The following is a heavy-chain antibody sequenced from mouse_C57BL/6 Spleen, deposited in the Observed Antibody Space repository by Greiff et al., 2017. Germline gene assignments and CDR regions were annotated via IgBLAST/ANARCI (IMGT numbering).Heavy chain of an antibody. Sequence: VQLKESGGGLVQPGGSLKLSCAASGFTFSDYGMAWVRQAPRQGPEWVAFISNLAYSIYYADTVTGRVTIARENAKNTLYLEMGSLRSEDTALYYCARHNYYGSSGYFDVWGTGTTVTVSS. CDR2: ISNLAYSI. V-gene: IGHV5-15*01. CDR1: GFTFSDYG. D-gene: IGHD1-1*01. CDR3: ARHNYYGSSGYFDV. J-gene: IGHJ1*03.